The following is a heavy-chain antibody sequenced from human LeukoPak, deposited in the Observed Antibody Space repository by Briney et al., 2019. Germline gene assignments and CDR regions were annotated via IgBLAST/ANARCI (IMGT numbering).Heavy chain of an antibody. V-gene: IGHV3-23*01. Sequence: GGSLRLSCAASGFTFSSYAMSWVHQAPGKGLEWVSGLSNSGDSRYYADSVQGRFTISRDNSKNTLYLQMNSLRAEDTAVYYCAKGTMIVVLGGYWGQGTLVTVSS. CDR3: AKGTMIVVLGGY. CDR1: GFTFSSYA. CDR2: LSNSGDSR. J-gene: IGHJ4*02. D-gene: IGHD3-22*01.